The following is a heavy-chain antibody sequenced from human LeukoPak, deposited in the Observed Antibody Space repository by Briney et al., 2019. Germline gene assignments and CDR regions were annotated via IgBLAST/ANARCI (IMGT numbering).Heavy chain of an antibody. CDR3: ARSSGYMSY. D-gene: IGHD3-22*01. CDR1: GGSISSGGYY. V-gene: IGHV4-31*03. Sequence: SETLSLPCTVSGGSISSGGYYWSWIRQHPGKGLEWIGYIYYSGSTDYNPSLKSRVTISVDTSKNPFSLKLTSVTAADTAVYYCARSSGYMSYWGQGTLVTVSS. J-gene: IGHJ4*02. CDR2: IYYSGST.